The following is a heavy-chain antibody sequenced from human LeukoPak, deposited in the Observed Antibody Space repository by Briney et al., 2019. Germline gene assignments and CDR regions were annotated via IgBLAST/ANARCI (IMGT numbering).Heavy chain of an antibody. D-gene: IGHD1-7*01. CDR1: GGTISSYY. J-gene: IGHJ4*02. V-gene: IGHV4-59*01. CDR2: IYYSGGT. CDR3: ARALNWNYLWSFDY. Sequence: SETLSLTCTVSGGTISSYYWSWIRQPPGKGLEWIGYIYYSGGTNYNPSLKSRVTISVDTSKNQFSLKLSSVTAADTAVYYCARALNWNYLWSFDYWGQGTLVTVSS.